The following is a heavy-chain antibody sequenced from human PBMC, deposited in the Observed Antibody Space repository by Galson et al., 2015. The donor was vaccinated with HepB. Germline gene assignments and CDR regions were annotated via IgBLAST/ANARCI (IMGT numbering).Heavy chain of an antibody. J-gene: IGHJ4*02. Sequence: SVKVSCKASGGTFSSYAISWVRQAPGQGLEWMGWISPYNGNTDYAQKLQGRVTMTTDTSTSTAYMELRSLRSDDTAVYYCARDRSSSGLLGYWGQGTLVTVSS. CDR1: GGTFSSYA. CDR2: ISPYNGNT. CDR3: ARDRSSSGLLGY. V-gene: IGHV1-18*01. D-gene: IGHD6-19*01.